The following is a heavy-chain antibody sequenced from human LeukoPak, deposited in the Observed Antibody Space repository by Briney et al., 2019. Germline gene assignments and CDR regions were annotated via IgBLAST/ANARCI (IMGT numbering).Heavy chain of an antibody. V-gene: IGHV1-2*02. CDR2: INPNSGGT. D-gene: IGHD6-13*01. CDR3: ARDHAAYSSSWYDFDY. CDR1: GYTFTGYY. J-gene: IGHJ4*02. Sequence: ASVKVSCKSSGYTFTGYYMHWVRQAPGQGLEWMGWINPNSGGTNYAQKFQGRVTMTRDTSISTAYMELSRLRSDDTAVYYCARDHAAYSSSWYDFDYWGQGTLVHVSS.